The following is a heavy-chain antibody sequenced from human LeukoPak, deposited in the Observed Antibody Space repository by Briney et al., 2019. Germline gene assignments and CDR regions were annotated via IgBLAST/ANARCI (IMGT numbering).Heavy chain of an antibody. CDR3: ERSGARRDRKVHFDY. D-gene: IGHD1-26*01. CDR2: IIPILGIA. Sequence: SVKVSCKASGGTFSSYAMSWVRQAPGQGLEWMGRIIPILGIANYAQKFQGRVTITADKSTSTAYMELSSLRSEDTAVYYCERSGARRDRKVHFDYWGQGTLVTVSS. V-gene: IGHV1-69*04. J-gene: IGHJ4*02. CDR1: GGTFSSYA.